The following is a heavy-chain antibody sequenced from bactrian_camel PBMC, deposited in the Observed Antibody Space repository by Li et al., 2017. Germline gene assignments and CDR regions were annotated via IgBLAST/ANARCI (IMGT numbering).Heavy chain of an antibody. CDR2: IAGDGRT. Sequence: LVESGGGSVQAGGSLRLSCATSGNTVCMGWFRRLPGQEREGVAAIAGDGRTDYADSVKGRFTISQDNAKNTLYLQMNSLKPEDTGMYYCAFEIQPRVGGLDYSQGAPMAPLCPTQGYWGQGTQVTVSS. J-gene: IGHJ4*01. D-gene: IGHD7*01. CDR1: GNTVC. CDR3: AFEIQPRVGGLDYSQGAPMAPLCPTQGY. V-gene: IGHV3S53*01.